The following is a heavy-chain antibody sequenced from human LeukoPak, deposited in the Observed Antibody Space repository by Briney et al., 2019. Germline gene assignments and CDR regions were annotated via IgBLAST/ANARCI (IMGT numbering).Heavy chain of an antibody. CDR3: AKDRTGFGESSDY. D-gene: IGHD3-10*01. J-gene: IGHJ4*02. Sequence: GGSLRLSCTASGFTFDDYAMHWVRQAPGKGLEWVSGISWNSVSIDYADSVKGRFTISRDNTKNSLYLQMNSLRIEDTALYYCAKDRTGFGESSDYWGQGTLVTVSS. CDR2: ISWNSVSI. CDR1: GFTFDDYA. V-gene: IGHV3-9*01.